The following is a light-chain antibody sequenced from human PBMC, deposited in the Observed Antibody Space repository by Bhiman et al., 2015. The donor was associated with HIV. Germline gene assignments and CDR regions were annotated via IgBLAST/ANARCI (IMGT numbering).Light chain of an antibody. J-gene: IGLJ3*02. CDR2: GNS. Sequence: QSVLTQPPSLSGAPGQRVTISCTGSSSNIGAGHDVHWYQQVPGTAPKLLMYGNSNRPSGVPDRFSGSKSGTSASLAISGLQAEDEADYYCAAWDDSLSGGVFGGGTKLTVL. CDR1: SSNIGAGHD. CDR3: AAWDDSLSGGV. V-gene: IGLV1-40*01.